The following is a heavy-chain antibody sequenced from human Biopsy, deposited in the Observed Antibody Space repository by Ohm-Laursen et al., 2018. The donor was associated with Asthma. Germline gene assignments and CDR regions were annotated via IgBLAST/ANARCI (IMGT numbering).Heavy chain of an antibody. Sequence: SLRLSCTASGFAVSRDYMFWVRQAPGKGLEWVSVIYSGGTSYTADSVRGRFTISRDYSKNTLYLQMHSLRAEDTAVYYCARGDSSGWSQYYFDYWGQGTLVTVSS. V-gene: IGHV3-53*01. CDR3: ARGDSSGWSQYYFDY. CDR1: GFAVSRDY. CDR2: IYSGGTS. J-gene: IGHJ4*02. D-gene: IGHD6-19*01.